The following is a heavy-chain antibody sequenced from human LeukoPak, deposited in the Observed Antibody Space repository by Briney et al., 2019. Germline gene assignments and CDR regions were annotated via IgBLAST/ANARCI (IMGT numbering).Heavy chain of an antibody. CDR3: AGSGSYRSFDY. Sequence: GGSLRLSCAASGFTFSSYGMHWVRQAPGKGLEWVAVISYDGSNKYYADSVKGRFTISRDNSKNTLYLQMNSLRAEDTAVYYCAGSGSYRSFDYWGQGTLVTVSS. J-gene: IGHJ4*02. CDR2: ISYDGSNK. V-gene: IGHV3-30*03. CDR1: GFTFSSYG. D-gene: IGHD1-26*01.